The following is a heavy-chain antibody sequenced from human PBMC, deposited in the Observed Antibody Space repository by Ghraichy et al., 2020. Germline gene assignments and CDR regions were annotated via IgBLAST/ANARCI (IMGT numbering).Heavy chain of an antibody. D-gene: IGHD3-22*01. V-gene: IGHV3-66*01. CDR3: ARGLRDSNGYYPTGLGY. CDR1: GFTVSSNY. J-gene: IGHJ4*02. Sequence: GGSLRLSCAASGFTVSSNYMGWVRQAPGKGLEWVSVIYSGSSTYYADSVKGRFTISTDNSKNTLFLQMNSLRAEDTAVYYCARGLRDSNGYYPTGLGYWGQGTLVTVSS. CDR2: IYSGSST.